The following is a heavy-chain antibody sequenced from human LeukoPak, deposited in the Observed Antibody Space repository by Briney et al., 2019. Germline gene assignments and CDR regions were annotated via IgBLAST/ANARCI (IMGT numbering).Heavy chain of an antibody. J-gene: IGHJ4*02. CDR1: GGSITSDY. CDR3: AREQGAGYIVGASGFDH. D-gene: IGHD1-26*01. Sequence: SETLSLTCTVSGGSITSDYWSWIRQPPGKGLEWIGYLYYTGSTNYNPSLKSRVTISVDTSKNQFSLNLTSVTAADTAVYYCAREQGAGYIVGASGFDHWGQGTLVTVSS. V-gene: IGHV4-59*01. CDR2: LYYTGST.